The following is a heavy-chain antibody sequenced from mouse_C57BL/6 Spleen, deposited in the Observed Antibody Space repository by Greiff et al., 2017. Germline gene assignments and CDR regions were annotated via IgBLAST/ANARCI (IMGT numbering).Heavy chain of an antibody. Sequence: VQLQQPGAELVRPGSSVKLSCKASGYTFTSYWMDWVKQRPGQGLEWIGNIYPSDSETHYNQKFKDKATLTVDKSSSTAYLQLSSLTSEDSAVYFCARNYDYYEAMGYWGQGTSVTVSS. CDR2: IYPSDSET. V-gene: IGHV1-61*01. CDR3: ARNYDYYEAMGY. D-gene: IGHD2-4*01. J-gene: IGHJ4*01. CDR1: GYTFTSYW.